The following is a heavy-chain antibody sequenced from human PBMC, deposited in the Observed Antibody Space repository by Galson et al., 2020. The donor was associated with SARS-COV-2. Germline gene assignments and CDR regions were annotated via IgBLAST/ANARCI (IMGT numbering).Heavy chain of an antibody. CDR3: ARDEGIRGYNYGRLYYGMDV. D-gene: IGHD5-18*01. J-gene: IGHJ6*02. CDR1: GFHISTYS. V-gene: IGHV3-21*01. CDR2: IRTSSSYT. Sequence: NSGGSLRLSCAASGFHISTYSMNWVRLAPGKGMEWVTSIRTSSSYTYYVDSVKGRFSISRDNPRNSLYLQMNSLRAEDTAVYYCARDEGIRGYNYGRLYYGMDVWGQGTTVTVSS.